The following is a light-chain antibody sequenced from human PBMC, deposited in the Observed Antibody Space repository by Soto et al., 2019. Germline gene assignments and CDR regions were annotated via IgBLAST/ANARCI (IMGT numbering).Light chain of an antibody. CDR1: QSISSW. Sequence: DIQMTQSPSTLSASVGDRVTITCRASQSISSWLAWYQQKPGKAPKLLIYKASSLESGVPSRFSGSGSGTEFTLTISSLQPDDFATYYCQQYNSYSSWTCGQGTKVESK. V-gene: IGKV1-5*03. CDR3: QQYNSYSSWT. J-gene: IGKJ1*01. CDR2: KAS.